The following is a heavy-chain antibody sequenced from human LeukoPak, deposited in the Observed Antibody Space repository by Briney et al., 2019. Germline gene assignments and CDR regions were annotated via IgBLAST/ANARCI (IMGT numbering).Heavy chain of an antibody. V-gene: IGHV1-2*04. CDR2: MNPNSGGT. J-gene: IGHJ4*02. D-gene: IGHD1-26*01. CDR1: GYTFTSYD. CDR3: ARDGSYGERPNFDY. Sequence: VASVKVSCKASGYTFTSYDINWVRQATGQGLEWMGWMNPNSGGTNYAQKFQGWVTMTRDTSISTAYMELSRLRSDDTAVYYCARDGSYGERPNFDYWGQGTLVTVSS.